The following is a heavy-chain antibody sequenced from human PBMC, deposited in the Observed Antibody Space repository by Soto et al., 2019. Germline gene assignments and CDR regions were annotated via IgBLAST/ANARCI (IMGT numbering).Heavy chain of an antibody. CDR1: GFTFTRYS. D-gene: IGHD1-1*01. CDR2: ISSTTNYI. J-gene: IGHJ6*02. Sequence: GGSLRLSCAASGFTFTRYSMNWVRQAPGKGLEWVSSISSTTNYIYYGDSMKGRFTISRDNAKNSLYLEMNSLRVGDTATYYCVRGTPTPGLDIWGRGTTVTVSS. V-gene: IGHV3-21*04. CDR3: VRGTPTPGLDI.